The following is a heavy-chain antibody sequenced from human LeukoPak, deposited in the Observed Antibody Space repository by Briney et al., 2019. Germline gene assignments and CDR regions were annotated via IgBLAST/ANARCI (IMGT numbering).Heavy chain of an antibody. J-gene: IGHJ3*02. CDR3: ATYDSIHASDI. Sequence: SETLSLTCTVSGGSISSDYWSWIRQPPGKGLEWIGYIYNRGSTNYNPSLKSRVTISVDTSKSQFSLKLSSVTAADTAVYYCATYDSIHASDIWGQGTMVTVSS. D-gene: IGHD3-22*01. V-gene: IGHV4-59*08. CDR2: IYNRGST. CDR1: GGSISSDY.